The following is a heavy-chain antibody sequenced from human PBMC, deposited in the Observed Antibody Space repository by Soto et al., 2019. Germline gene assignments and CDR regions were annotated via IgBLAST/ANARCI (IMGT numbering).Heavy chain of an antibody. CDR2: ISPKSTYR. D-gene: IGHD2-21*01. V-gene: IGHV3-11*06. CDR3: ARGGGGGLFEH. J-gene: IGHJ4*02. Sequence: PGGALRVSXVTLGVPCSDYYMSWIRQAPGKGLEWLSHISPKSTYRNYADSVKGRFTISRDNTKSSLFLQMNSLGVEDTAVYYCARGGGGGLFEHWGQGVLVPVSS. CDR1: GVPCSDYY.